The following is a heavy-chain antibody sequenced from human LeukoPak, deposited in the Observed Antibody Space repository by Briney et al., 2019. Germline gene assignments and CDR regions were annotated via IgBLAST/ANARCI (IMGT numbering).Heavy chain of an antibody. CDR2: ISAYNGNT. CDR1: GYTFTSYG. V-gene: IGHV1-18*01. Sequence: ASVKVSCKASGYTFTSYGISWVRQAPGQGLEWMGWISAYNGNTNYAQKLQGRVTMTRDMSTSTVYMELSSLRSEDTAVYYCARGGVIITLGYMDVWGKGTTVTVSS. D-gene: IGHD3-10*01. CDR3: ARGGVIITLGYMDV. J-gene: IGHJ6*03.